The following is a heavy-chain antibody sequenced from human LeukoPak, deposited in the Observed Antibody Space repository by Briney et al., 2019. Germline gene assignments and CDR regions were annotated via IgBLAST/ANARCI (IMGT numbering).Heavy chain of an antibody. CDR3: ARLNYYDSSGYYGPGVFDY. D-gene: IGHD3-22*01. V-gene: IGHV4-61*02. CDR1: GGSISGGSYY. J-gene: IGHJ4*02. Sequence: SETLSLTCTVSGGSISGGSYYWSWIRQPAGKGLEWIGRIYTSGSTNYNPSLKSRVTISVDTSKNQFSLKLSSVTAADTAVYYCARLNYYDSSGYYGPGVFDYWGQGTLVTVSS. CDR2: IYTSGST.